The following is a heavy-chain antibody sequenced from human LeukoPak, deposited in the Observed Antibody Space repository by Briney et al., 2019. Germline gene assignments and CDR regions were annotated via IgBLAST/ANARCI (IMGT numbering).Heavy chain of an antibody. J-gene: IGHJ4*02. D-gene: IGHD1-26*01. CDR1: GYTFTGYY. CDR2: INPNSGGT. CDR3: ARDDINSGSYDFDY. Sequence: ASVKVSCTASGYTFTGYYMHWVRQAPGQGLEWMGWINPNSGGTNYAQKFQGRVTMTRDTSISTAYMELSRLRSDDTAVYYCARDDINSGSYDFDYWGQGTLVTVSS. V-gene: IGHV1-2*02.